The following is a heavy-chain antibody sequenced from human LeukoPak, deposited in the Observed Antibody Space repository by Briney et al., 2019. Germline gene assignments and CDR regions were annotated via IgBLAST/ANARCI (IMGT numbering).Heavy chain of an antibody. CDR2: ISSGGNTI. D-gene: IGHD2-2*01. Sequence: GGSLRISCAASGFTFSDYYMSWIRQAPGKGLEWVSYISSGGNTIYYADSVKGRFTISRDNAKNSLYLQMNSLRAEDTAVYYCARDRYRTYDYWGQGTLVTVSS. CDR3: ARDRYRTYDY. CDR1: GFTFSDYY. V-gene: IGHV3-11*01. J-gene: IGHJ4*02.